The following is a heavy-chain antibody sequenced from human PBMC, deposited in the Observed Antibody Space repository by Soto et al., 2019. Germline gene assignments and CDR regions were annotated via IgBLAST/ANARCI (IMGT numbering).Heavy chain of an antibody. CDR2: IIPVFGAA. CDR1: GATLDTFTNYG. J-gene: IGHJ3*02. V-gene: IGHV1-69*13. CDR3: ARDVIIVVAHDAFDI. D-gene: IGHD3-22*01. Sequence: SVKVSCKASGATLDTFTNYGITWVRQAPGQGLEWMGGIIPVFGAANHAQKFQGGVTISADESTSTAYMELRSLRSDDTAVYYCARDVIIVVAHDAFDIWGQGTMVTVSS.